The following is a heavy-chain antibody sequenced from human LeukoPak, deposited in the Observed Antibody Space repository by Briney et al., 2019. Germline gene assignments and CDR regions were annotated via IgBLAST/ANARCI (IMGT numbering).Heavy chain of an antibody. Sequence: SETLSLTCPVSGGSISSYYWSCIRQPPGRGLEWIGYIYYSGSTNYNPSLKSRVTISVDTSKNQFSLKLSSVTAADTAVYYCARVVPAAIPHFDYWGQGTLVTVSS. V-gene: IGHV4-59*01. J-gene: IGHJ4*02. CDR1: GGSISSYY. CDR3: ARVVPAAIPHFDY. D-gene: IGHD2-2*02. CDR2: IYYSGST.